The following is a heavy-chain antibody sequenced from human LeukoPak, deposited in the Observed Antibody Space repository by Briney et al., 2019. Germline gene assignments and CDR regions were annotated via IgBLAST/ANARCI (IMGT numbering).Heavy chain of an antibody. J-gene: IGHJ3*02. CDR3: TRQHGAHAFDI. V-gene: IGHV7-4-1*02. CDR1: GYTFTNYA. D-gene: IGHD4/OR15-4a*01. CDR2: INTNTGNP. Sequence: ASVKVSCKASGYTFTNYAMNWVRQAPGQGLEYMGWINTNTGNPTYAQGFTGRFVFSLDTSVSTAYLQISSLKAEDTALYYCTRQHGAHAFDIWGQGTMVTVSS.